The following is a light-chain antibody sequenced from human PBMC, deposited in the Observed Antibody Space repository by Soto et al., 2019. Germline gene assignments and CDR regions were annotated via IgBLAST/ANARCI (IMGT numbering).Light chain of an antibody. CDR2: SNN. CDR1: SSNIGSNT. CDR3: AAWDDSLNGPV. V-gene: IGLV1-44*01. J-gene: IGLJ2*01. Sequence: QSVLTQPPSASVTPGQRVTISCSGSSSNIGSNTVNWYQQLPGTAPKLLIYSNNQRPSGVPDRVSGSKSGTSASLAISGPQSEDEADYYCAAWDDSLNGPVIGGGTKLTVL.